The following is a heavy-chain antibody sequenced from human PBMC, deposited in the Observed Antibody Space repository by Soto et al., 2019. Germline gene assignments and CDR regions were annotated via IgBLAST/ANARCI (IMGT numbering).Heavy chain of an antibody. Sequence: ASETLSLTCAVSGVSISSGNWWTWVRQTPQRGLEYIGEIFHDGTANYYPSFEERVAISVDTSKNQFSLKLSSVTAADTAVYYCARARQGKWLILRVGAFDIWGQGTMVTVSS. V-gene: IGHV4-4*02. CDR3: ARARQGKWLILRVGAFDI. D-gene: IGHD3-22*01. J-gene: IGHJ3*02. CDR2: IFHDGTA. CDR1: GVSISSGNW.